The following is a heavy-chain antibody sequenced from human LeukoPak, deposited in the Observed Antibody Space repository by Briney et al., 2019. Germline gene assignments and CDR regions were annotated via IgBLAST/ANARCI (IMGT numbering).Heavy chain of an antibody. Sequence: PSETLSLTCTVSGGSISSYYWSWIRQPPGKGLEWIGYIYYSGSTNYNPSLKSRVTISVDTSKNQFSLKLSSVTAADTAVYYCARGFPGTDAFDIWGQGTMVTVSS. V-gene: IGHV4-59*01. CDR1: GGSISSYY. CDR3: ARGFPGTDAFDI. J-gene: IGHJ3*02. D-gene: IGHD1-14*01. CDR2: IYYSGST.